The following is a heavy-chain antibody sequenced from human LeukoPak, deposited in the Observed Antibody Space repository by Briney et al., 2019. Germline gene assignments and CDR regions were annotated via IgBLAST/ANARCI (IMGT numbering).Heavy chain of an antibody. Sequence: ASVKVSCKASGYTFTCYYMHWVRQAPGQGLEWMGWINPNSGGTNYAQKFQGRVTMTRHTSISTAYRELSRLRSDDTAVYYCARGILGVEIIVVVVAAWSNYGMDVWGQGTTVTVSS. D-gene: IGHD2-15*01. CDR3: ARGILGVEIIVVVVAAWSNYGMDV. J-gene: IGHJ6*02. CDR1: GYTFTCYY. CDR2: INPNSGGT. V-gene: IGHV1-2*02.